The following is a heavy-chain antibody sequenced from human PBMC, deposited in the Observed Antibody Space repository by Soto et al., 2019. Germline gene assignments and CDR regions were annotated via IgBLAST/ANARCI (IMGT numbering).Heavy chain of an antibody. D-gene: IGHD2-21*01. CDR2: INHLGSI. J-gene: IGHJ6*03. V-gene: IGHV4-34*01. Sequence: PSXTLSLTCVVSGGSLSDYFWSWIRQPPGMALEWIGEINHLGSINYNPSLKSRVTMSVDTSKNQFSLTLNSVTAADTVTYYCARGGISHWAYFYYMDVWDRGTTVTVSS. CDR1: GGSLSDYF. CDR3: ARGGISHWAYFYYMDV.